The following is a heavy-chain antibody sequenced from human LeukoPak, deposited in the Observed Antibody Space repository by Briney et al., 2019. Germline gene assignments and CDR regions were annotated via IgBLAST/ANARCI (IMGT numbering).Heavy chain of an antibody. CDR1: GFTFDDYA. J-gene: IGHJ6*03. CDR2: ISWDGGST. Sequence: GGSLRLSCAASGFTFDDYAMHWVRQAPGKGLEWVSLISWDGGSTYYADSVKGRFTISRDNSKNSLHLQMNSLRAEDTALYYCAKGAVTTHYYYMDVWGKGTTVTVSS. CDR3: AKGAVTTHYYYMDV. V-gene: IGHV3-43D*03. D-gene: IGHD4-17*01.